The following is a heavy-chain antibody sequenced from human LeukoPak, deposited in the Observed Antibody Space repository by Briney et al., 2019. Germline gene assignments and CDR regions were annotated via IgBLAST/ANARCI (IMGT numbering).Heavy chain of an antibody. D-gene: IGHD2-21*01. Sequence: ASVKVSCKASGYTFTSYDINWVRQATGQGLEWMGWMNPNSGNTGYAQKFQGRVTMTRNTSISTAYMELSRLRSDDTAVYYCARGPLLNIGPDYWGQGTLVTVSS. J-gene: IGHJ4*02. CDR1: GYTFTSYD. CDR2: MNPNSGNT. CDR3: ARGPLLNIGPDY. V-gene: IGHV1-8*01.